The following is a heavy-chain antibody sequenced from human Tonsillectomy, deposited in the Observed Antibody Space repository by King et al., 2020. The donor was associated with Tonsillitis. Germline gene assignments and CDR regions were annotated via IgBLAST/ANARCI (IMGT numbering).Heavy chain of an antibody. Sequence: VQLVESGAEVKKPGESLKISCKGSGYSFTSYWIGWVRQMPGKGLEWMGIIYPGDSDTRSSPSFQGQDTISADKAISTASLQWSSLKASDTAMYVCSRARHCGGDCYSYYYCDLWGQGTLVTVSS. CDR2: IYPGDSDT. CDR1: GYSFTSYW. CDR3: SRARHCGGDCYSYYYCDL. D-gene: IGHD2-21*02. J-gene: IGHJ4*02. V-gene: IGHV5-51*01.